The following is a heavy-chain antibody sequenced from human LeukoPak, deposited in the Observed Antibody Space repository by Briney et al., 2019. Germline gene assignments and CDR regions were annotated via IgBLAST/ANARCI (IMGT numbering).Heavy chain of an antibody. CDR1: GGSFSGYY. V-gene: IGHV4-34*01. CDR3: ARRTNCSGGSCYPAGMDI. CDR2: INHSGST. Sequence: SETLSLTCAVYGGSFSGYYWSWIRQPRGKGLEWIGEINHSGSTNYNPSLKSRVTISVGTSKNQFSLKLSSVTAADTAVYYCARRTNCSGGSCYPAGMDIWGKGTTVTVSS. D-gene: IGHD2-15*01. J-gene: IGHJ6*04.